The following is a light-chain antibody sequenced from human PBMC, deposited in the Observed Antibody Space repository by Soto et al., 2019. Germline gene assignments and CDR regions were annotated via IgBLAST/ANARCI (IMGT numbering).Light chain of an antibody. CDR3: QQYYSTPLT. CDR2: WAS. J-gene: IGKJ4*01. V-gene: IGKV4-1*01. Sequence: DIVMTQCPDSLAVSLGERATINCKSSQSVLYSSNNKNYLAWYQQKPGQPPKLLIYWASTREFGVPDRFSGSGSGTDFTLTISSLQAEDVAVYYCQQYYSTPLTFGGGTKVEIK. CDR1: QSVLYSSNNKNY.